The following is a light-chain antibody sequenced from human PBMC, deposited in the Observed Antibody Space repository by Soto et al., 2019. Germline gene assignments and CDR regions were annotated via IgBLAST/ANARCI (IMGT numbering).Light chain of an antibody. Sequence: DVQMTQSPSSLSASVGDRVTITCRASQGIYKYLVWHRQKPGKAPESLIHAASNLHAGVPSRFSGSGSGTYFTLTISNLQHEDIETYYCQPFLSYQITLGQGTRLEIK. CDR3: QPFLSYQIT. CDR2: AAS. V-gene: IGKV1-16*01. J-gene: IGKJ5*01. CDR1: QGIYKY.